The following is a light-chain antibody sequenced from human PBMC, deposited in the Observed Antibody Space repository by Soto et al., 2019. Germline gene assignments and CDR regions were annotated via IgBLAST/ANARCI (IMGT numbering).Light chain of an antibody. Sequence: DIQLTQSPSFLSASVGDRVTITCRASQGSNIFLAWFQQKPGKAPNPLISAASTLQSGVPSRFSGSGSETEFTLTITSLQPEESATYYCQQRNSYPRTFSQGTKVEIK. CDR1: QGSNIF. CDR2: AAS. V-gene: IGKV1-9*01. J-gene: IGKJ2*01. CDR3: QQRNSYPRT.